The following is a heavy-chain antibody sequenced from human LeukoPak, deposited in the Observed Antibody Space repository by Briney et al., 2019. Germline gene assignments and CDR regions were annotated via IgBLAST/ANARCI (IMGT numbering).Heavy chain of an antibody. D-gene: IGHD3-22*01. CDR3: ARGGGVITPLDAFDI. CDR1: GFTFSSYS. Sequence: GGSLRLSCAASGFTFSSYSMNWVRQAPGKGLEWDSYISSSSSTIYYADSVKVRFTISRDNAKNSLYLQMNSLRAEDTAVYYCARGGGVITPLDAFDIWGQGTMVTVSS. V-gene: IGHV3-48*01. J-gene: IGHJ3*02. CDR2: ISSSSSTI.